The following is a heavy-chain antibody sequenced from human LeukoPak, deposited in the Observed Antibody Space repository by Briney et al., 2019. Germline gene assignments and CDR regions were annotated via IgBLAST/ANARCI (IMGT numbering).Heavy chain of an antibody. V-gene: IGHV4-59*08. CDR3: ARQGSSSWNDAFDI. D-gene: IGHD6-13*01. Sequence: SETLSLTCTVSGGSISSYYWSWIRQPAGKGLEWIGYIYYSGSTNYNPSLKSRVTISVDTSKNQFSLKLSSVTAADTAVYYCARQGSSSWNDAFDIWGQGTMVTVSS. CDR2: IYYSGST. CDR1: GGSISSYY. J-gene: IGHJ3*02.